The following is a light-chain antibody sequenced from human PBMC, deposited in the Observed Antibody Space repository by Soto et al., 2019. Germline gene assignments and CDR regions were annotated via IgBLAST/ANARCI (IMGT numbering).Light chain of an antibody. J-gene: IGLJ2*01. CDR3: ASWDDRLGAVI. CDR1: SSNIGGTNY. V-gene: IGLV1-47*02. Sequence: QSVLTQPPSASGTPGQKVFISCSGSSSNIGGTNYAYWYQQLPGAAPKLLMHSNNLRPSGVPERISGSKFGTAASLAISGLRSDDEAVYYCASWDDRLGAVIFGGGTKVNVL. CDR2: SNN.